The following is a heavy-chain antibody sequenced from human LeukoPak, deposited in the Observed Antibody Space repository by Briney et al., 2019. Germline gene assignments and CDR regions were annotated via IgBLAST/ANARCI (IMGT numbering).Heavy chain of an antibody. CDR2: IYYSGST. J-gene: IGHJ4*02. Sequence: SETLSLTCTVSGGSISSYYWSWIRQPPGKGLEWIGYIYYSGSTNYNPSLKSRVTISVDTSKNQFSLKLSSVTAADTAVYYCARGGYGSGSYYTDYWGQGTLVTVSS. D-gene: IGHD3-10*01. CDR1: GGSISSYY. V-gene: IGHV4-59*01. CDR3: ARGGYGSGSYYTDY.